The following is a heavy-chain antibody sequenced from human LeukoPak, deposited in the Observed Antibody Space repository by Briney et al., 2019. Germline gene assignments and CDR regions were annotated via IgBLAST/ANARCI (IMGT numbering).Heavy chain of an antibody. CDR3: AKAGADYYDSSGYFNY. CDR2: ISGSGGST. D-gene: IGHD3-22*01. Sequence: GGSLRLSCAASGFTFSSYAMSWVRQAPGKGLEWVSAISGSGGSTYYADSVEGRFTISRDNSKNTLYLQMNSLRAEDTAVYYCAKAGADYYDSSGYFNYWGQGTLVTVSS. CDR1: GFTFSSYA. J-gene: IGHJ4*02. V-gene: IGHV3-23*01.